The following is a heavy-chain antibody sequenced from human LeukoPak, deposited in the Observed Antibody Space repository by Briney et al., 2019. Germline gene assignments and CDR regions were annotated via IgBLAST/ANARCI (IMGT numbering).Heavy chain of an antibody. CDR3: AKDARTTVTTFLSPFDY. J-gene: IGHJ4*02. Sequence: PGGSLRLFCAASGFTFDDYAMHWVRQAPGKGLEWVSGISWNSGSIDYADSVKGRFTISRDNAKNSLYLQMNSLRAEDTALYYCAKDARTTVTTFLSPFDYWGQGTLVTVSS. CDR1: GFTFDDYA. V-gene: IGHV3-9*01. CDR2: ISWNSGSI. D-gene: IGHD4-17*01.